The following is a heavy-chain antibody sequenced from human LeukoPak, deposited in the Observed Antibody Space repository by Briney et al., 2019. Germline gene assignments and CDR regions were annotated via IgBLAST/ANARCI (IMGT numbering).Heavy chain of an antibody. Sequence: GASVKVSCKASGYTFTGYYMHWVRQAPGQGLEWVGWINPKSGGTNYAQKFQVRVTMTRDTSISTAYMELSRLRSDDTAVYYCARGYCSGDSCYRGYWGQGTLVTVSS. V-gene: IGHV1-2*02. J-gene: IGHJ4*02. CDR3: ARGYCSGDSCYRGY. D-gene: IGHD2-15*01. CDR2: INPKSGGT. CDR1: GYTFTGYY.